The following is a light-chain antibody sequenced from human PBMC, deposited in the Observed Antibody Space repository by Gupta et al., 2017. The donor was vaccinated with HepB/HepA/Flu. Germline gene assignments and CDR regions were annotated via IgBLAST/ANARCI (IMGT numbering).Light chain of an antibody. V-gene: IGKV3-20*01. J-gene: IGKJ4*01. Sequence: EIVLTQSPGTLSLSPGERATLSCRASQSVSSTYLAWYQQKPGQAPRLLIYSASSRATGIPDRFSGSGSGTDFTLTISRLEPEDFAVYYCQQYGRSPLTFGGGTXVEIK. CDR1: QSVSSTY. CDR2: SAS. CDR3: QQYGRSPLT.